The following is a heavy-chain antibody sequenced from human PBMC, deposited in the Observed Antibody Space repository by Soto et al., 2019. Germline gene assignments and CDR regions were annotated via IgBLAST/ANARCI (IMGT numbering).Heavy chain of an antibody. J-gene: IGHJ3*02. CDR3: ARTVGYGSGIGAFDI. V-gene: IGHV3-64*01. D-gene: IGHD3-10*01. CDR1: GFTFSRNA. Sequence: EVQLVESGGGLVQPGGSLRLSCAASGFTFSRNAMHWVRQAPGKGLEYVSAISSNGGSTYYANSVKGRFTISRDNSKNTLYLQMGSLRAEDMAVSYCARTVGYGSGIGAFDIWGQGTMVTVSS. CDR2: ISSNGGST.